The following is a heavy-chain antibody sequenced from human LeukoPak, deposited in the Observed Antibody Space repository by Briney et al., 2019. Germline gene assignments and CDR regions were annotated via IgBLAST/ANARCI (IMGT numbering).Heavy chain of an antibody. V-gene: IGHV3-23*01. CDR2: ISGSGGST. Sequence: GGSLGLSCAASGFTFSSYAMSWVRQAPGKGLEWVSAISGSGGSTYYADSVKGRFTISRDNSKNTLYLQMNSLRAEDTAVYYCATSGYYTYYFDYWGQGTLVTVSS. CDR3: ATSGYYTYYFDY. D-gene: IGHD3-22*01. CDR1: GFTFSSYA. J-gene: IGHJ4*02.